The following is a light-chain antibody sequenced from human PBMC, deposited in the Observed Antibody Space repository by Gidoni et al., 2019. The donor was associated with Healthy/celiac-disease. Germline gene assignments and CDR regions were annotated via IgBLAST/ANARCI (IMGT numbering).Light chain of an antibody. CDR2: DAS. Sequence: DIQMTQSPSTLSASVGDRVTITCRASQSISSWLAWYQQKPGKALKLLIYDASSLESGVPSRFSGSGSGTEFTLTISSLQPDDFATYYCQQYNSYSRTFGQGTKLEIK. CDR3: QQYNSYSRT. V-gene: IGKV1-5*01. CDR1: QSISSW. J-gene: IGKJ2*01.